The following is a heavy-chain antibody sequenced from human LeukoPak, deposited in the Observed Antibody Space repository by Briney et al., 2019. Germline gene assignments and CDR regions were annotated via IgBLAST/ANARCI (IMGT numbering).Heavy chain of an antibody. Sequence: PGGSLRLSCAASEFTFSSYSMNWVRQAPGKGLEWVAVISYDGSNKYYADSVKGRFTISRDNSKNTLYLQMNSLRAEDTAVYYCAREITDYYYYYGMDVWGQGTTVTVSS. CDR1: EFTFSSYS. CDR3: AREITDYYYYYGMDV. D-gene: IGHD3-10*01. CDR2: ISYDGSNK. J-gene: IGHJ6*02. V-gene: IGHV3-30*03.